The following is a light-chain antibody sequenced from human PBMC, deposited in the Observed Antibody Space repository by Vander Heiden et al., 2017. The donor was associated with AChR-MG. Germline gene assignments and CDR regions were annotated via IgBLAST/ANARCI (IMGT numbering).Light chain of an antibody. CDR3: QQRSNWPLT. Sequence: EIVLTQPPATLSLSPGERATLSCRASQSVSSYLAWYQQKPGQAPRLLIYDASNRATGIPARFSGSGSGTDFTLTISSLEPEDFAVYYCQQRSNWPLTFGGRTKVEIK. V-gene: IGKV3-11*01. CDR2: DAS. J-gene: IGKJ4*01. CDR1: QSVSSY.